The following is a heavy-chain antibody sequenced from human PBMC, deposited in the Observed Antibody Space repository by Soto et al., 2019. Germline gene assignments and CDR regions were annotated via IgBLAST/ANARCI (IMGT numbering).Heavy chain of an antibody. D-gene: IGHD3-3*01. Sequence: ETLSLTCAVYGGSFSGYYWSWIRQPPGKGLEWIGEINHSGSTNYNPSLKSRVTISVDTSKNQFSLKLSSVTAADTAVYYCARLDFWSGYYNYYYGMDVWGQGTTVTVSS. CDR1: GGSFSGYY. CDR3: ARLDFWSGYYNYYYGMDV. J-gene: IGHJ6*02. V-gene: IGHV4-34*01. CDR2: INHSGST.